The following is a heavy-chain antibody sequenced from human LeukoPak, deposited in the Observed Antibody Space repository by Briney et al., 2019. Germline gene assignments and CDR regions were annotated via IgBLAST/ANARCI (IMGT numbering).Heavy chain of an antibody. Sequence: GGSLRLSCAASGFTFSSYVMSWVRQVPGKGPEWVSAISESGSRTYHGDSVKGRFTISRDNSKNTLYLQMNSLRAEDTAVYYCESRGHRGYCRSTSCTGYCDYWGQGTLVTVSS. D-gene: IGHD2-2*01. CDR2: ISESGSRT. J-gene: IGHJ4*02. V-gene: IGHV3-23*01. CDR1: GFTFSSYV. CDR3: ESRGHRGYCRSTSCTGYCDY.